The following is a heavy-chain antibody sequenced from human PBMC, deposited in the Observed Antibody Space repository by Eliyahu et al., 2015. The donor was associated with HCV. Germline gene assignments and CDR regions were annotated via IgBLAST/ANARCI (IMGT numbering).Heavy chain of an antibody. D-gene: IGHD3-10*01. CDR2: INHSGST. Sequence: QVQLQQWGAGLLKPSETLSLTCAVYGGSFSGYYWSWIRQPPGKGLEWIGEINHSGSTNYNPSLKSRVTISVDTSKNQFSLKLSSVTAADTAVYYCARGLRRPPYYYGSGSYPKEDYWGQGTLVTVSS. V-gene: IGHV4-34*01. J-gene: IGHJ4*02. CDR1: GGSFSGYY. CDR3: ARGLRRPPYYYGSGSYPKEDY.